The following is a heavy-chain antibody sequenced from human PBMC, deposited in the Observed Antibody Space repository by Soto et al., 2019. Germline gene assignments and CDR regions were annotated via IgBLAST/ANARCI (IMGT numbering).Heavy chain of an antibody. V-gene: IGHV3-74*01. CDR3: ARGLLYFDILTSHQRRFNWSEV. CDR1: GFTFSSYW. J-gene: IGHJ6*03. CDR2: INSDGIST. D-gene: IGHD3-9*01. Sequence: GSLRLSCAASGFTFSSYWMHWVRQAPGTGLVWVSRINSDGISTSYADSVKGRFTISRDNSKNTLYLQMNSLRAEDTAVYYCARGLLYFDILTSHQRRFNWSEVWGKGTMVTVS.